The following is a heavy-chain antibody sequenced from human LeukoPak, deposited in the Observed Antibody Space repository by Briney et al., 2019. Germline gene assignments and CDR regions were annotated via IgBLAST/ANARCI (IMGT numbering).Heavy chain of an antibody. D-gene: IGHD3-3*01. V-gene: IGHV4-59*01. Sequence: SETLSLTCTVSGGSISSYYWSWIRQPPGKGLEWIGYIYYSGSTNYNSSLKSRVTISVDTSKNQFSLKLSSVTAADTAVYYCARVHPTYYDFWSGSGHFDYWGQGTLVTVSS. CDR2: IYYSGST. J-gene: IGHJ4*02. CDR3: ARVHPTYYDFWSGSGHFDY. CDR1: GGSISSYY.